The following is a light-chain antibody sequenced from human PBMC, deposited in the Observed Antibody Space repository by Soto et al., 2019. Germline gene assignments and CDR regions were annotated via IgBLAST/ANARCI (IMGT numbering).Light chain of an antibody. CDR2: DAS. J-gene: IGKJ2*01. Sequence: ESVLTQSPATLSLSPGERATLSCRASPSVSNSLAWYQHKPGQAPRLLIYDASNRATGVPTRFSGSGSGTDFTLTISSLEPEDFAVYYCQQYGTSPRHFGQGTKLEIK. CDR3: QQYGTSPRH. CDR1: PSVSNS. V-gene: IGKV3-11*01.